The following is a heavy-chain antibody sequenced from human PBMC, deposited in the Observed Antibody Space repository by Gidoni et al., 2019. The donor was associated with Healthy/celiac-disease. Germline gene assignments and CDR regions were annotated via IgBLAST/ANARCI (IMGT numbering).Heavy chain of an antibody. V-gene: IGHV3-23*01. D-gene: IGHD3-9*01. Sequence: EVQLLESGGGLVQPGGSLRLSCAASGFTFSSYAMSWVRQAPGKGLEWVSAISGSGGSTYYADSVKGRFTISRDNSKNTLYLQMNSLRAEDTAVYYCASDYDILVGMDVWGQGTTVTVSS. CDR2: ISGSGGST. J-gene: IGHJ6*02. CDR3: ASDYDILVGMDV. CDR1: GFTFSSYA.